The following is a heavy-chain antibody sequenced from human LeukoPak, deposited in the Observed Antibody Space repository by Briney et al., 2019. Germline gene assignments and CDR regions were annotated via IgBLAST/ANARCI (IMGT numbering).Heavy chain of an antibody. V-gene: IGHV4-59*01. J-gene: IGHJ6*02. Sequence: SETLSLICTVSGGSLSSFYGSWIRQPPGRGLEWIGYIYYSGSTNYNPSLKSRVTISVDTSKNQFSLKLSSVTAADTAVYYCARTYGDPYYYAMDVWGQGTTVTVSS. CDR2: IYYSGST. CDR1: GGSLSSFY. CDR3: ARTYGDPYYYAMDV. D-gene: IGHD4-17*01.